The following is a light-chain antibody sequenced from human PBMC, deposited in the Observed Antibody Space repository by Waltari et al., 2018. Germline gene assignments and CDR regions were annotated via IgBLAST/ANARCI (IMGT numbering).Light chain of an antibody. Sequence: QSALTQPASVSGSPGQSITISCSGTGSDIGGFNYVPWYQQRPGKAPKLLIYGVSQRPSGVSDRFSGSKSGNRASLTISGLQAEDDSDYYCCSYTTTTTWAFGGGTKLTVL. CDR2: GVS. V-gene: IGLV2-14*03. J-gene: IGLJ3*02. CDR3: CSYTTTTTWA. CDR1: GSDIGGFNY.